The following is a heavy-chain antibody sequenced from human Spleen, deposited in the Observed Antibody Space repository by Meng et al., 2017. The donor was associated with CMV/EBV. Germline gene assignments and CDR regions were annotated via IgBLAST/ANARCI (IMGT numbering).Heavy chain of an antibody. CDR3: ARGPYCNNGVCYSSWFDP. CDR1: GYTFSSYD. V-gene: IGHV1-8*01. Sequence: ASVKVSCKASGYTFSSYDINWVRQATGQGLEWMGWMNPKSGSTLHSQKFQGRVTMTRNTPISTAYMELSSLRSEDTAVYYCARGPYCNNGVCYSSWFDPWGQGTLVTVSS. CDR2: MNPKSGST. D-gene: IGHD2-8*01. J-gene: IGHJ5*02.